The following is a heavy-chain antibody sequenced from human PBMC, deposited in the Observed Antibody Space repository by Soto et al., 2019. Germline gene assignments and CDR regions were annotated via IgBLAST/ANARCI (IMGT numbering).Heavy chain of an antibody. Sequence: GGSLRLSCAASGFTFSSYAMHWVRQAPGKGLEWVAVISYDESNEYYADSVKGRFTISRDNSKNTLSLQMNSLRAEDTAVYYCAKVQSNSGWTYESFDIWGQGTMVTVSS. V-gene: IGHV3-30-3*01. CDR3: AKVQSNSGWTYESFDI. CDR1: GFTFSSYA. D-gene: IGHD3-10*01. J-gene: IGHJ3*02. CDR2: ISYDESNE.